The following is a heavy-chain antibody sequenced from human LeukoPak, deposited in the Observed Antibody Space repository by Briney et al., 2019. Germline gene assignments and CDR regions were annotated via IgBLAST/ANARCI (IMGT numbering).Heavy chain of an antibody. J-gene: IGHJ6*02. V-gene: IGHV1-8*01. Sequence: ASVKVSCKASGYTFTSYDINWVRQATGQGLEXXXXXXXNNGTTGYAQKFQGRVTMTRSTSISTAYMELSSLRSEDTAVYYCARLASSSWPLYYYYGMDVWGQGTTVTVSS. CDR1: GYTFTSYD. CDR2: XXXNNGTT. CDR3: ARLASSSWPLYYYYGMDV. D-gene: IGHD6-13*01.